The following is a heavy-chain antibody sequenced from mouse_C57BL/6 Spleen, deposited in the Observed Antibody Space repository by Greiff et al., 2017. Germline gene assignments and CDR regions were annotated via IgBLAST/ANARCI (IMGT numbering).Heavy chain of an antibody. CDR3: AREGLRPHAMDY. D-gene: IGHD2-2*01. V-gene: IGHV1-50*01. J-gene: IGHJ4*01. Sequence: VQLQQPGAELVKPGASVKLSCKASGYTFTSYWMQWVKQRPGQGLEWIGEIDPSDSYTNYNQKFKGKATLTVDTSSSTAYMQLSSLTSEDSAVYYCAREGLRPHAMDYWGQGTSVTVSS. CDR1: GYTFTSYW. CDR2: IDPSDSYT.